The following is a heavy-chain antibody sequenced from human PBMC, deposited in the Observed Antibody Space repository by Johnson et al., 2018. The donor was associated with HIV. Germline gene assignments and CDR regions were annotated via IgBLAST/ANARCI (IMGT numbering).Heavy chain of an antibody. D-gene: IGHD2-2*01. Sequence: VQLVESGGGLVQPGGSLRLSCAASGFSSSRYAMHWIRQATGKGLEWVSGIGTTGDTYYPGSVKGRFTISRDHAKNSLHLQMNSLTAGDTAVYYCARDGGIGSTREDAFDIWGQGTMVIVSS. CDR1: GFSSSRYA. V-gene: IGHV3-13*01. J-gene: IGHJ3*02. CDR3: ARDGGIGSTREDAFDI. CDR2: IGTTGDT.